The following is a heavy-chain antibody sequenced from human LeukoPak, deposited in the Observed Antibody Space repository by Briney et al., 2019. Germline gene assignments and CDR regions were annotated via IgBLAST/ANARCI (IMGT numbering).Heavy chain of an antibody. V-gene: IGHV1-2*02. D-gene: IGHD2-15*01. J-gene: IGHJ5*02. CDR3: ARADIVVVVAATYWFDP. CDR2: INPNSGGT. Sequence: GASVKVSCKASGYTFTCYYMHWVRQAPGQGLEWMGWINPNSGGTNYAQKFQGRVTMTRDTSISTAYMELSRLRSDDTAVYYCARADIVVVVAATYWFDPWGQGTLVTVSS. CDR1: GYTFTCYY.